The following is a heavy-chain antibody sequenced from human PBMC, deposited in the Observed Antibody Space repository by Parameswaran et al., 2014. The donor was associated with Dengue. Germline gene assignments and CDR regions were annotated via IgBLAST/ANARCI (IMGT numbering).Heavy chain of an antibody. CDR3: AREGGHNWDLDY. V-gene: IGHV4-39*07. Sequence: VRQAPGKGLEWIGSIYYSGSTYYNPSLKSRVTISVDTSKNQFSLKLSSVTAADTAVYYCAREGGHNWDLDYWGQGTLVTVSS. CDR2: IYYSGST. J-gene: IGHJ4*02. D-gene: IGHD1-20*01.